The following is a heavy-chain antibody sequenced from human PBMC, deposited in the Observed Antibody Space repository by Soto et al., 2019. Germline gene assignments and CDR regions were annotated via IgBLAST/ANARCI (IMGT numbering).Heavy chain of an antibody. Sequence: SETLSLTCTVSGGSISSYYWSWIRQPPGKGLEWIGSIYYSGNAYYNPSLKSRVTISVDTSKNQFSLKVTSVTAADTALYYCARDYFDSSDYSTNWFDPWGQGTLVTVSS. CDR1: GGSISSYY. CDR3: ARDYFDSSDYSTNWFDP. CDR2: IYYSGNA. D-gene: IGHD3-22*01. V-gene: IGHV4-59*05. J-gene: IGHJ5*02.